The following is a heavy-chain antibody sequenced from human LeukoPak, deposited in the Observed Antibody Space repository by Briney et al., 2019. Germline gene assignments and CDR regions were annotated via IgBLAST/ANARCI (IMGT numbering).Heavy chain of an antibody. V-gene: IGHV3-9*01. CDR1: GFTFDDYA. D-gene: IGHD5-12*01. Sequence: GRSLRLSCAASGFTFDDYAMHWVRQAPGKGLEWVSGISWNSGSIGYADSVKGRFTISRDNAKNSLYLQMNSLRAEDTALYYCAKDIVATITNWFDPWGQGTLVTVSS. J-gene: IGHJ5*02. CDR3: AKDIVATITNWFDP. CDR2: ISWNSGSI.